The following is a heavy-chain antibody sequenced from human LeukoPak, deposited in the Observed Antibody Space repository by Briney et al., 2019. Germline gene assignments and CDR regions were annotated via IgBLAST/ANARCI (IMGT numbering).Heavy chain of an antibody. J-gene: IGHJ3*02. Sequence: SETLSLTCIVSGDSIRNYYWSWIRQSAGKGLEWIGRIYSTGSTNYNPSLKSRVTISVDTSKNQFSLKLSSVTAADTAVYYCARDRGIVGAQGIWGQGTMVTVSS. CDR3: ARDRGIVGAQGI. V-gene: IGHV4-4*07. CDR1: GDSIRNYY. CDR2: IYSTGST. D-gene: IGHD1-26*01.